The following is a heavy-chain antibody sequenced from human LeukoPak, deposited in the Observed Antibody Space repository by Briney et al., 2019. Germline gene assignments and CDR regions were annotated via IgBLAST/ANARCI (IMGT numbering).Heavy chain of an antibody. Sequence: GRSLRLSCTASGFTFRNYEMNWVRQAPGKGLEWILYSSTSGSSIYYTDSVKGRFSISRDNAKNSLYLQMHSLRAEDTAVYYCAREGAVKDSSGFYQDAFDIWGQGTMVIVSS. CDR1: GFTFRNYE. D-gene: IGHD3-22*01. CDR2: SSTSGSSI. V-gene: IGHV3-48*03. J-gene: IGHJ3*02. CDR3: AREGAVKDSSGFYQDAFDI.